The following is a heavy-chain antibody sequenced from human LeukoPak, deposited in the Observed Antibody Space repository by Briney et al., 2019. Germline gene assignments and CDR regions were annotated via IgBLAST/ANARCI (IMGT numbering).Heavy chain of an antibody. Sequence: PGGSLRLSCAASGFTFSSYSMNWVRQAPGRGLEWVSYISSSSTIYYADSVKGRFTISRDNAKNSLYLQMNSLRAEDTAVYYCAGTTVAGITFDIWGQGTMVTVSS. CDR2: ISSSSTI. V-gene: IGHV3-48*01. D-gene: IGHD6-19*01. J-gene: IGHJ3*02. CDR3: AGTTVAGITFDI. CDR1: GFTFSSYS.